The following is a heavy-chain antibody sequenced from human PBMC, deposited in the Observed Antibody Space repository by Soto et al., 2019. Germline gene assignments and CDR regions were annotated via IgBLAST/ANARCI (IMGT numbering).Heavy chain of an antibody. CDR1: RFTFNKYG. CDR2: ISYDGSNK. Sequence: QVPLVESGGGVVQPGRSLRLSCATSRFTFNKYGMHWVRQAPGKGLEWVAVISYDGSNKYYIDSVQGRFTISRDNSKSTLYLQMNSLRAEDTAIYYCAKDSAVYHYFYGVDVWGQGTTVTVSS. J-gene: IGHJ6*02. CDR3: AKDSAVYHYFYGVDV. V-gene: IGHV3-30*18.